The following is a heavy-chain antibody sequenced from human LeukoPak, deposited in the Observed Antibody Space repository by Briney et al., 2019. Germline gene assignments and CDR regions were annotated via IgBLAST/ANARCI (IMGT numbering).Heavy chain of an antibody. CDR1: GGSISSYY. CDR3: ARYCSGGNCYSPTSYFDY. J-gene: IGHJ4*02. Sequence: SETLSLTCTVSGGSISSYYWSWIRQAPGKGLEWIGYIYYSGSTNYNPSLKSRVTISVDTSKYQFSLKVRSVTAADTAVYYCARYCSGGNCYSPTSYFDYWGQGTLVTVSS. CDR2: IYYSGST. D-gene: IGHD2-15*01. V-gene: IGHV4-59*01.